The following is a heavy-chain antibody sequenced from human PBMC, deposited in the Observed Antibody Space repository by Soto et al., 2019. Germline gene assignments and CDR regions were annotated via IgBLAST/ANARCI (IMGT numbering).Heavy chain of an antibody. CDR2: IYPGDSDT. D-gene: IGHD6-19*01. CDR1: GYSFTSYW. V-gene: IGHV5-51*01. Sequence: GESLKISCKGSGYSFTSYWIAWVRQMPGKGLEWMGIIYPGDSDTRYNPSFQGQVTISADKSISTAYLQWSSLKASDTAMYYCASQAVSEWYYFDYWGQGTLVTVSS. J-gene: IGHJ4*02. CDR3: ASQAVSEWYYFDY.